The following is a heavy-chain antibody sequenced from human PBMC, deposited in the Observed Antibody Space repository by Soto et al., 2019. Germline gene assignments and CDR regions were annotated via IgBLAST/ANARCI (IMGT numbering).Heavy chain of an antibody. CDR3: ARGRDCSSWYVSVSHYYYGMGV. CDR1: GGSFSGYY. CDR2: INHSGST. V-gene: IGHV4-34*01. D-gene: IGHD6-13*01. Sequence: LSLTCAVYGGSFSGYYWSWIRQPPGKGLEWIGEINHSGSTNYNPSLKSRVTISVDTSKNQFSLKLTSVTAADTAVYYCARGRDCSSWYVSVSHYYYGMGVWGQGPRSP. J-gene: IGHJ6*02.